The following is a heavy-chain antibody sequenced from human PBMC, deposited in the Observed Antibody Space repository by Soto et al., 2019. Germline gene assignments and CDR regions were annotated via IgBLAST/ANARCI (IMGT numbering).Heavy chain of an antibody. CDR2: ISYDGSNK. J-gene: IGHJ6*02. D-gene: IGHD3-22*01. V-gene: IGHV3-30*18. CDR1: GFTFSSYG. CDR3: AKDDYYDSSGYYSPYYYYGMDV. Sequence: GGSLRLSCEASGFTFSSYGMHWVRQAPGKGLEWVAVISYDGSNKYYADSVKGRFTISRDNSKNTLYLQMNSLRAEDTAVYYCAKDDYYDSSGYYSPYYYYGMDVWXQGTTVTVSS.